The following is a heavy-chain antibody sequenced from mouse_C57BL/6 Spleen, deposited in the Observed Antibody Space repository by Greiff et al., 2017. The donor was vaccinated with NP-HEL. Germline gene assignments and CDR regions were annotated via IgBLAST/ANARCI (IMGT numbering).Heavy chain of an antibody. D-gene: IGHD1-1*01. CDR1: GYTFTSYW. CDR2: IDPSDSYT. J-gene: IGHJ1*03. V-gene: IGHV1-59*01. Sequence: VQLQQPGAELVRPGTSVKLSCKASGYTFTSYWMHWVKQRPGQGLEWIGVIDPSDSYTNYNQKFKGKATLTVATSSSTAYMQLSSLTSEDSAVYCCARLRYGSSYGYFDVWGTGTTVTVSS. CDR3: ARLRYGSSYGYFDV.